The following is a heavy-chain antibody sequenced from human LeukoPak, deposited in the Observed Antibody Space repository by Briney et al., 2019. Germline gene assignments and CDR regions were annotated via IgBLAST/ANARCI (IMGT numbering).Heavy chain of an antibody. D-gene: IGHD2-15*01. CDR2: IYHSGST. CDR1: GYSISSGYY. CDR3: ARYRNRGSGCYDAFDI. Sequence: SETLSLTCTVSGYSISSGYYWGWIRQPPGKGLEWIGSIYHSGSTYYNPSLKSRVTISVDTSKNQFSLKLNSVTAADTAVYYCARYRNRGSGCYDAFDIWGQGTMVTVSS. J-gene: IGHJ3*02. V-gene: IGHV4-38-2*02.